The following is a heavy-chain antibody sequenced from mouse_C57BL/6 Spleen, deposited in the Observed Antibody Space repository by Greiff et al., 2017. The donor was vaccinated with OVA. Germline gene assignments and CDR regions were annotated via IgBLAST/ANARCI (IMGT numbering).Heavy chain of an antibody. CDR3: TSVDGNWGDY. Sequence: QVQLQQSGAELVRPGASVTLSCKASGYTFTDYEMHWVKQTPVHGLEWIGAIDPETGGTAYNQKFKGKAILTADKSSSTAYMGLRSLTSEDSAVYNCTSVDGNWGDYWGQGTTLTVSS. V-gene: IGHV1-15*01. CDR2: IDPETGGT. J-gene: IGHJ2*01. D-gene: IGHD2-1*01. CDR1: GYTFTDYE.